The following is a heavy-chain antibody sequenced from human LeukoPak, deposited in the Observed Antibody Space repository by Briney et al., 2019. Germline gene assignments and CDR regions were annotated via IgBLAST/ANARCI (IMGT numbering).Heavy chain of an antibody. Sequence: ASVKVSCKASGYTFTSYDINWVQQATGQGLEWMGWMNPNSGNTGYAQKFQGRVTITRNTSISTAYMELSSLRSEDTAVYYCARQLSSSWWGPYYYYYMDVWGKGTTVTVSS. J-gene: IGHJ6*03. D-gene: IGHD6-13*01. V-gene: IGHV1-8*03. CDR1: GYTFTSYD. CDR3: ARQLSSSWWGPYYYYYMDV. CDR2: MNPNSGNT.